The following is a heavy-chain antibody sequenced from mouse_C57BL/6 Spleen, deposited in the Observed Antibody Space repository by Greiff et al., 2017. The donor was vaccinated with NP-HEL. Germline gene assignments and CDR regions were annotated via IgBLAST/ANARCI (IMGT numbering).Heavy chain of an antibody. CDR1: GYTFTSYW. CDR2: IHPNSGST. J-gene: IGHJ4*01. Sequence: QVQLKQPGAELVKPGASVKLSCKASGYTFTSYWMHWVKQRPGQGLEWIGMIHPNSGSTNYNEKFKSKATLTVDKSSSTAYMQLSSLTSEDSAVYYCARYGNLRADAMGYWGQGTSVTVSS. CDR3: ARYGNLRADAMGY. D-gene: IGHD2-1*01. V-gene: IGHV1-64*01.